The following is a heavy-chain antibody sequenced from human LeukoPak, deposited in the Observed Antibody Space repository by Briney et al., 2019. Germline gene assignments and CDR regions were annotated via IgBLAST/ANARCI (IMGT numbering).Heavy chain of an antibody. Sequence: SETLSLTCTVSGGSISSGGYYWSWIRQHPGKGLEWIGYIYYSGSTYYNPSLKSRVTISVDTSKNQFSLKLSSVTAADTAVYYCARHVTARGYFDYWGQETLVTVSS. D-gene: IGHD3-16*01. V-gene: IGHV4-31*03. J-gene: IGHJ4*02. CDR3: ARHVTARGYFDY. CDR1: GGSISSGGYY. CDR2: IYYSGST.